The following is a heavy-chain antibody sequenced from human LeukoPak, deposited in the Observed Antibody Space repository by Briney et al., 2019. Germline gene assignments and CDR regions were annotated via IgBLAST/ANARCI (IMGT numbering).Heavy chain of an antibody. V-gene: IGHV3-21*01. Sequence: GGSLRLSCAASGFTFSSYSMNWVRQAPGKGLEWVSSISSSSSYVYYADSVKGRFTISRDNAKNSLYLQMNSLRAEDTAVYYCARDRGSGWRWYFDLWGRGTLVTVSS. J-gene: IGHJ2*01. CDR1: GFTFSSYS. CDR3: ARDRGSGWRWYFDL. CDR2: ISSSSSYV. D-gene: IGHD6-19*01.